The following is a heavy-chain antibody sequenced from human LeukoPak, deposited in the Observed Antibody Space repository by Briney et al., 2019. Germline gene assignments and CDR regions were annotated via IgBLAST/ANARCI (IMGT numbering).Heavy chain of an antibody. D-gene: IGHD6-19*01. CDR1: GVTFTNYA. CDR2: ISISGGST. Sequence: PGGSLRLSCAASGVTFTNYAMTWVRQAPGKGLEWVSGISISGGSTDYADSVKGRFTISRDNSKNTLYLQMNSLRAEDTAVYYCAEVPAGNKVEYWGQGTLVTVSS. CDR3: AEVPAGNKVEY. J-gene: IGHJ4*02. V-gene: IGHV3-23*01.